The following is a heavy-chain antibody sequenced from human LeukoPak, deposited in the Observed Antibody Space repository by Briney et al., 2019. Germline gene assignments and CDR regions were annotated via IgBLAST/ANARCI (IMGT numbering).Heavy chain of an antibody. CDR2: IKSKTYGETT. J-gene: IGHJ4*01. V-gene: IGHV3-49*05. CDR3: ARGGAVVTANTF. Sequence: KSGGSLRLSCPTSGFSFRDYAVSWFRQAPGKGLEWVGFIKSKTYGETTEYAASVKGRFSISGDDFKSIAYLQMHSLKTEDTAIYYCARGGAVVTANTFWGQGTLVTVSS. D-gene: IGHD2-21*02. CDR1: GFSFRDYA.